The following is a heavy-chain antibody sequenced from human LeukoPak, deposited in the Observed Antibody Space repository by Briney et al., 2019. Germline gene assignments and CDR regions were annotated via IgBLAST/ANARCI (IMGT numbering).Heavy chain of an antibody. Sequence: PGGSLRLSCAASGFTVSSNYMSWVRQAAGKGLEWDSVIYSGGSTYYADSVKGRFTISRDNSKNTLYLQMNSLRAEDTAVYYWSRALKPAPRPWFDPWGQGTLVTVSS. J-gene: IGHJ5*02. CDR1: GFTVSSNY. CDR3: SRALKPAPRPWFDP. D-gene: IGHD1-14*01. CDR2: IYSGGST. V-gene: IGHV3-66*01.